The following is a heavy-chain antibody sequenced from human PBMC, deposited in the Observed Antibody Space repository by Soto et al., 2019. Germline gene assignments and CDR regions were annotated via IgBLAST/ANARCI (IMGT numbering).Heavy chain of an antibody. V-gene: IGHV1-2*02. J-gene: IGHJ5*01. CDR1: VYPLSYYF. Sequence: GXSVKVSCKASVYPLSYYFIQWVREAPGQGLEWMGWINPDSGTPYYAQKFQGRVTMTRDTALGTAYLVLHRLESDATAVYSFARSYDSWGPGSRVTVSS. CDR2: INPDSGTP. CDR3: ARSYDS.